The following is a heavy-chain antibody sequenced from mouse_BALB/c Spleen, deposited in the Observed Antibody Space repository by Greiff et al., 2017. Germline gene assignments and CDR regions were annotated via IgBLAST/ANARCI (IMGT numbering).Heavy chain of an antibody. V-gene: IGHV1-54*01. Sequence: QVQLQQSGAELVRPGTSVKVSCKASGYAFTNYLIEWVKQRPGQGLEWIGVCNPGSGGTNYNEKFKGKATLTADKSSITAYMQLSSLTSDDSAVYFCARHYYGFAYWGQGTLVTVSA. J-gene: IGHJ3*01. CDR2: CNPGSGGT. CDR3: ARHYYGFAY. CDR1: GYAFTNYL. D-gene: IGHD1-2*01.